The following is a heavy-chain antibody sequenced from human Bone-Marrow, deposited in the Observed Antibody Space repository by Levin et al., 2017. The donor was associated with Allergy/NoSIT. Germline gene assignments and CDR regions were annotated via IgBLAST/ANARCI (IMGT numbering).Heavy chain of an antibody. CDR2: IYYSGST. CDR1: GASLSSGGYY. J-gene: IGHJ4*02. V-gene: IGHV4-31*03. Sequence: PSETLSLTCTVSGASLSSGGYYWSWIRQHPGKGLEWIGYIYYSGSTYYTPSLKSRVTISVDTSENQFSLKLSSVTAADTAVYYCAREVTTSSSTYFDYWGQGTLVTVSS. CDR3: AREVTTSSSTYFDY. D-gene: IGHD6-6*01.